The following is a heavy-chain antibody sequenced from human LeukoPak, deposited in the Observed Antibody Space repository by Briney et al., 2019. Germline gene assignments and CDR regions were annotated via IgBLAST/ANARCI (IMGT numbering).Heavy chain of an antibody. D-gene: IGHD5-18*01. CDR3: ARGGGYSCGFFGSTKIDY. Sequence: ASETLSLTCTVSGGSISSYYWSWIRQPPGKGLEWIGYIYYSGSTNYNPSLKSRVTISVDTSKNQFSLKLSSVTAADTAVYYCARGGGYSCGFFGSTKIDYWGQGTLVTVSS. V-gene: IGHV4-59*01. J-gene: IGHJ4*02. CDR2: IYYSGST. CDR1: GGSISSYY.